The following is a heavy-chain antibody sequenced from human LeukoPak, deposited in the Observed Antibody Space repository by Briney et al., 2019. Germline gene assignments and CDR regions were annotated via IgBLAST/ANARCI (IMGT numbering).Heavy chain of an antibody. CDR3: AREIGPRQLHLWGSAFDY. V-gene: IGHV1-46*01. CDR2: INPSGGGT. CDR1: GYTFTNYY. Sequence: ASVKVSCKASGYTFTNYYMHWVRQAPGQGLEWMGIINPSGGGTSYAQKFQGRLTMTRDTPTTTVYMELSSLRSEDTAMYYCAREIGPRQLHLWGSAFDYWGQGTLVTVSS. D-gene: IGHD5-18*01. J-gene: IGHJ4*02.